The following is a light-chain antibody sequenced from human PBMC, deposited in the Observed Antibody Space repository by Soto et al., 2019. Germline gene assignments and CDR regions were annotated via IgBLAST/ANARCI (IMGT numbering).Light chain of an antibody. CDR3: QQYGNSPRT. J-gene: IGKJ1*01. V-gene: IGKV3-20*01. CDR2: GAS. CDR1: QSVSSSY. Sequence: FPQSTWNLVLSLRKRATLSCRASQSVSSSYLAWYQQKPGQAPRLLIYGASSRATGIPDRFSGSGSGTDFTLTISRLELEYFAVYYCQQYGNSPRTFGQGTKVE.